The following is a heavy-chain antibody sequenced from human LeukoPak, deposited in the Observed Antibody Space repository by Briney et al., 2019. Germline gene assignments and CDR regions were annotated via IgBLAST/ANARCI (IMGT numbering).Heavy chain of an antibody. D-gene: IGHD3-22*01. J-gene: IGHJ3*02. CDR1: GFTFSSYA. Sequence: GGSLRLSCAASGFTFSSYAMIWVRQAPGKGLEWVSAISGSGGSTYYADSVKGRFTISRDSSENTLYLQMNSLRAEDTAVYYCAKDRQVTMIVVVQDAFDIWGQGTMVTVSS. V-gene: IGHV3-23*01. CDR3: AKDRQVTMIVVVQDAFDI. CDR2: ISGSGGST.